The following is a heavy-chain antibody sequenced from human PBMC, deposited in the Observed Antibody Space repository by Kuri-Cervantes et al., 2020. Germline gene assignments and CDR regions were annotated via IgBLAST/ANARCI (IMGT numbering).Heavy chain of an antibody. J-gene: IGHJ4*02. CDR2: IGTAGDT. CDR1: GFTFSSYD. D-gene: IGHD1-26*01. CDR3: ARGASGSYYQDY. Sequence: GESLKISCAASGFTFSSYDMHWVRQATGKGLEWVSAIGTAGDTYYPGSVKGRFTISRDNAKNTVYLQMNSLRAEDTAVYYCARGASGSYYQDYWGQGTLVTVSS. V-gene: IGHV3-13*01.